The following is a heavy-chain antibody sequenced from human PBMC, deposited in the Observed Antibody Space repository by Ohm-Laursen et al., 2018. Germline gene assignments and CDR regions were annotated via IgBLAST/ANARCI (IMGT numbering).Heavy chain of an antibody. CDR3: AKDRDLYCSGGSCYSPDY. CDR2: ISSSSSTI. CDR1: GFTFSDYY. J-gene: IGHJ4*02. D-gene: IGHD2-15*01. Sequence: SLRLSCTASGFTFSDYYMSWIRQTPGKGLEWVSYISSSSSTIYYTDSVKGRFTISRDNAKNSLYLQMNSLRAEDTAVYYCAKDRDLYCSGGSCYSPDYWGQGTLVTVSS. V-gene: IGHV3-11*01.